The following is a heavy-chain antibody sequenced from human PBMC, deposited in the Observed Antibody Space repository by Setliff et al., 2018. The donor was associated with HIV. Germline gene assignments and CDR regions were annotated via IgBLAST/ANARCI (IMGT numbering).Heavy chain of an antibody. CDR1: GYTFTDHY. Sequence: ASVKVSCKASGYTFTDHYLHWVRQAPGQALEWMGWFTPFNDNTNYAQKYRGRISITRDRSMSTAYMELSSLRSEDTGMYYRARSSQANEAFDVWGQGTMVTVSS. V-gene: IGHV1-45*02. J-gene: IGHJ3*01. CDR3: ARSSQANEAFDV. CDR2: FTPFNDNT.